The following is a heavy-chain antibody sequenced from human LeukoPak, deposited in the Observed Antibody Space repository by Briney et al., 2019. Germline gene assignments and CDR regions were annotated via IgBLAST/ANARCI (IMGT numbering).Heavy chain of an antibody. D-gene: IGHD1-1*01. J-gene: IGHJ5*02. CDR2: INHSGST. V-gene: IGHV4-34*01. CDR1: GGSFSGYY. Sequence: PSETLSLTCAVYGGSFSGYYWSWIRHPPGKGLGWIGEINHSGSTNYNPSLKSRVPISVHTSKNQCSLKLRSVTAADTAVYYCARPVPSRLGWFDPWGQGTLVTVSS. CDR3: ARPVPSRLGWFDP.